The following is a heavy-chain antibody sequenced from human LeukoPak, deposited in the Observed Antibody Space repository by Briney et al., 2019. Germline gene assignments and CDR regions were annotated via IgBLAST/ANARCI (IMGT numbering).Heavy chain of an antibody. Sequence: GSLRLSCAASGFTFSTYWMNWVRQAPGKGLEWVASIKPDGSGTYYVDSVKDRFTISRDNARNSFYLQMYSLRAEDTALYYCARSFDVWGQGTMVTVSS. V-gene: IGHV3-7*03. CDR2: IKPDGSGT. CDR1: GFTFSTYW. J-gene: IGHJ3*01. CDR3: ARSFDV.